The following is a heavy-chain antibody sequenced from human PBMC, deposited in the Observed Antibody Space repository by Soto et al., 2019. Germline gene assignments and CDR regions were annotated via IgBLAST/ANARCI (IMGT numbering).Heavy chain of an antibody. CDR1: GFTFDDYA. J-gene: IGHJ5*02. CDR3: AKDMAVGGEMATNCFDP. CDR2: ISWNSGSI. Sequence: EVQLVESGGGLVQPGRSLRLSRAASGFTFDDYAMHWVRQAPGKGLEWVSGISWNSGSIGYADSVKGRFTISRDNPKNSMYLQMNSLRAEDTDLYYCAKDMAVGGEMATNCFDPWGQGTLVTVSS. V-gene: IGHV3-9*01. D-gene: IGHD5-12*01.